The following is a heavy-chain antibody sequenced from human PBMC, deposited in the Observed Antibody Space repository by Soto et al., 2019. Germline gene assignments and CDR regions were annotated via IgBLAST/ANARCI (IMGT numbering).Heavy chain of an antibody. CDR3: ARDYRSPKSMIVVVITPSFDY. J-gene: IGHJ4*02. D-gene: IGHD3-22*01. CDR2: ISYDGSNK. V-gene: IGHV3-30-3*01. Sequence: QVQLVESGGGVVQPGRSLRLSCAASGFTFSSYAMHWVRQAPGKGLEWVAVISYDGSNKYYADSVKGRFTISRDNSKNTLYLQMNSLRAEDTAVYYCARDYRSPKSMIVVVITPSFDYWGQGTLVTVSS. CDR1: GFTFSSYA.